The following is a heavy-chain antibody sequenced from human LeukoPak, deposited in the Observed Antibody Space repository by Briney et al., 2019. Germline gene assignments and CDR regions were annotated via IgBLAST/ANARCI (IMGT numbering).Heavy chain of an antibody. J-gene: IGHJ5*02. Sequence: GASVNVSCKASGYTFTSYGISWVRQAPGQGLEWMGWISAYNGNTNYAQKLQGRVTMTTDTSTSTAYMELRSLRSDDTAVYYCARLAGTAAAGPEDWFDPWGQGTLVTVSS. CDR1: GYTFTSYG. V-gene: IGHV1-18*01. CDR3: ARLAGTAAAGPEDWFDP. D-gene: IGHD6-13*01. CDR2: ISAYNGNT.